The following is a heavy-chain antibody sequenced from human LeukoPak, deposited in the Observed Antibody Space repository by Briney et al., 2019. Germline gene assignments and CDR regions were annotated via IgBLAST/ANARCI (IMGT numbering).Heavy chain of an antibody. V-gene: IGHV1-8*01. CDR3: ARGLKRTIFGVVIPRRYNWFDP. J-gene: IGHJ5*02. D-gene: IGHD3-3*01. CDR1: GYTFTSYD. Sequence: ASVKVSCKASGYTFTSYDINWVRQATGQGREWMGWMYPNSGNTGYAQKFQGRVTMTRNTSISTAYMELSSLRSEDTAVYYCARGLKRTIFGVVIPRRYNWFDPWGQGTLVTVSS. CDR2: MYPNSGNT.